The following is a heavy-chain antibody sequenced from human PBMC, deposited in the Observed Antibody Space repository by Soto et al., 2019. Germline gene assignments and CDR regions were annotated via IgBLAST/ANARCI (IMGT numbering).Heavy chain of an antibody. CDR3: ARDVEFGYMDV. J-gene: IGHJ6*03. V-gene: IGHV3-33*01. CDR1: GFTFSSYG. Sequence: HVQLVESGGGVVQPGRSLRLSCAASGFTFSSYGMHWVRQAPGKGLEWVAVIWYDGSNKYYADSVKGRFTISRDNSKNTLYLQMNSLRAEDTAVYYCARDVEFGYMDVWGKGTTVTVSS. CDR2: IWYDGSNK. D-gene: IGHD3-10*01.